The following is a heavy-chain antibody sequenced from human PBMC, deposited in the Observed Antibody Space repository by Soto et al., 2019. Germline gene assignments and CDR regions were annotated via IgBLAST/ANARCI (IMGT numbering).Heavy chain of an antibody. CDR3: ARGSYTSTWY. Sequence: SQTLSLTCAISGDSLSSNTAAWGWIRQSPSRGLEWLGRTYYRSKWYIDYATSLKSRMTINPDTSKNQFSLQLLSVTPEDTAVYYCARGSYTSTWYWGQGTLVTVSS. D-gene: IGHD6-13*01. V-gene: IGHV6-1*01. J-gene: IGHJ4*02. CDR1: GDSLSSNTAA. CDR2: TYYRSKWYI.